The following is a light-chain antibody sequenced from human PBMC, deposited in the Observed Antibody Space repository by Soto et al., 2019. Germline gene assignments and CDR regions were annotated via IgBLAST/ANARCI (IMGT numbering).Light chain of an antibody. V-gene: IGKV3-20*01. J-gene: IGKJ1*01. Sequence: EIVLTQSPGTLSLSPGERATLSCRASQCVSSSYLAWYQQKPGQAPRLLIYGASSGATGIPDRFSGSGSGTDFTLTISRLEPEDFAVYYCQQYGSSPWTFGQGTKVDIK. CDR2: GAS. CDR1: QCVSSSY. CDR3: QQYGSSPWT.